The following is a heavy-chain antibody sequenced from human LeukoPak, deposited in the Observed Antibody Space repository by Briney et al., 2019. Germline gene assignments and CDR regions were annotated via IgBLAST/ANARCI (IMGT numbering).Heavy chain of an antibody. Sequence: GGSLRLSCAASGFTFSGYAMHWVRQTPGKGLEYVSAISSNGGSTYYANSVKGRFTISRDNSKNTLYLQMNSLRAEDTAVYYCAKPVGKQQWLVVVDYWGQGTLVTVSS. CDR1: GFTFSGYA. J-gene: IGHJ4*02. CDR2: ISSNGGST. D-gene: IGHD6-19*01. CDR3: AKPVGKQQWLVVVDY. V-gene: IGHV3-64*01.